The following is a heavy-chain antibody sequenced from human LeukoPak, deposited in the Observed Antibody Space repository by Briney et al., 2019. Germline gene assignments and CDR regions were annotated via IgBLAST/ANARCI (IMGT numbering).Heavy chain of an antibody. Sequence: SETLSLTCTVSGGSISSSSYYWGWIRQPPGKILEWIGSIYYSGSTYYNPYLKSRVTISVDTSKNQFSLKLSSVTAADTAVYYCAGQQLVFYYYYYMDVWGKGTTVTVSS. V-gene: IGHV4-39*01. D-gene: IGHD6-13*01. CDR3: AGQQLVFYYYYYMDV. CDR1: GGSISSSSYY. J-gene: IGHJ6*03. CDR2: IYYSGST.